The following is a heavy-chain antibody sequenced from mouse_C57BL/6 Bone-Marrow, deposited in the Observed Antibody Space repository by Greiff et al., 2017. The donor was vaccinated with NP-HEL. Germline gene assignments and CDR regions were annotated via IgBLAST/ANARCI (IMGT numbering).Heavy chain of an antibody. CDR2: IDPSDSET. CDR1: GYTFTSYW. J-gene: IGHJ4*01. Sequence: QVQLQQPGAELVRPGSSVTLSCKASGYTFTSYWMHWVKQRPIQGLEWIGNIDPSDSETHYNQKFKDKATLTVDKSSSTAYMQISSLTSEDSAVYYCAREGDYYYAMDYWGQGTSVTVSS. V-gene: IGHV1-52*01. CDR3: AREGDYYYAMDY.